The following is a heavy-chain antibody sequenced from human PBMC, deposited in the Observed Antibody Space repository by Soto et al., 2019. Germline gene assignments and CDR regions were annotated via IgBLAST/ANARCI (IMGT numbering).Heavy chain of an antibody. J-gene: IGHJ4*02. CDR3: ARLHTPFLYFDY. CDR2: INHSGST. CDR1: GGSFSGYY. Sequence: SETLSLTCAVYGGSFSGYYWTWIRQPPGTGLEWIGEINHSGSTNYNPSLKSRVTISVDTSKNQVVLTMTNMDPVDTATYYCARLHTPFLYFDYWGQGALVTVSS. D-gene: IGHD2-15*01. V-gene: IGHV4-34*01.